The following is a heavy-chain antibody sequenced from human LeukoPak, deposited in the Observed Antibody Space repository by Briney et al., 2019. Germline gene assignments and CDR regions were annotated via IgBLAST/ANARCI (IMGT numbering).Heavy chain of an antibody. CDR1: GFTFSSYW. D-gene: IGHD3-3*01. CDR3: ARDYYDFWSGNDY. V-gene: IGHV3-7*01. CDR2: IKQDGSEK. Sequence: GGSLRLSCAASGFTFSSYWMSWVRQAPGKGLEWVANIKQDGSEKYYVDSVKGRFTISRDNAKNSLYLQMNSLRAEDTAVYYCARDYYDFWSGNDYWGQGTLVTVSS. J-gene: IGHJ4*02.